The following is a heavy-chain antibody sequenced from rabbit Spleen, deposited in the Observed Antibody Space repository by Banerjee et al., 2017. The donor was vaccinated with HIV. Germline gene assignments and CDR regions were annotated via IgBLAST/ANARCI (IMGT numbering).Heavy chain of an antibody. CDR3: ARAFGNDYWGFDL. CDR1: GFSFSSSYY. Sequence: QSLEESGRDLVKPGASLTLTCTASGFSFSSSYYMCWVRQAPGKGLEWIACIYAGGSGSTYYASWAKGRFTISKTSSTTVTLQMTSLTDADTATYLCARAFGNDYWGFDLWGQGTLVTVS. V-gene: IGHV1S40*01. CDR2: IYAGGSGST. D-gene: IGHD2-1*01. J-gene: IGHJ4*01.